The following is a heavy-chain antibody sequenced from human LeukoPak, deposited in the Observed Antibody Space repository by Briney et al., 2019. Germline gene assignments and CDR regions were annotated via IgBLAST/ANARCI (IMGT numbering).Heavy chain of an antibody. V-gene: IGHV1-69*13. Sequence: ASVKVSCKASGGTFASYAISWVRQAPGQGLEWMGGIIPIFGTANYAQKFQGRVTITADESTSTAYMELSSLRSDDTAVYYCARDGIAVAENFDYWGQGTLVTVSS. CDR1: GGTFASYA. J-gene: IGHJ4*02. CDR2: IIPIFGTA. CDR3: ARDGIAVAENFDY. D-gene: IGHD6-19*01.